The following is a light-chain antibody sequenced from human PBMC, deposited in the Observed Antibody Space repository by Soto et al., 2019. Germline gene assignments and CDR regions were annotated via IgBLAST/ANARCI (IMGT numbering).Light chain of an antibody. CDR3: GTWDSSLSAGV. Sequence: QSALTQPPSVSAAPGQKVTISCSGSSSNIGNNYISWYQQLPGTAPKLLIYDNHKRPSGIPDRFSGSKSGTSATLGITGLQTGDEADYYCGTWDSSLSAGVFGGGTKVTVL. CDR2: DNH. CDR1: SSNIGNNY. V-gene: IGLV1-51*01. J-gene: IGLJ2*01.